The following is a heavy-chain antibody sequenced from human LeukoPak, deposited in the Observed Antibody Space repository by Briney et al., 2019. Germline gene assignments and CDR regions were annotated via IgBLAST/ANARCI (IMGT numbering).Heavy chain of an antibody. CDR3: ARDAHNYPGHYYYYMDV. V-gene: IGHV4-59*01. CDR2: IYYSGST. D-gene: IGHD4-11*01. CDR1: GGSISSYY. J-gene: IGHJ6*03. Sequence: SETLSLTCTVSGGSISSYYWSWIRQPPGKGLEWIGYIYYSGSTNYNPSLKSRVTISVDTSKNQFSLKLSSVTAADTAVYYCARDAHNYPGHYYYYMDVWGKGTTVTVPS.